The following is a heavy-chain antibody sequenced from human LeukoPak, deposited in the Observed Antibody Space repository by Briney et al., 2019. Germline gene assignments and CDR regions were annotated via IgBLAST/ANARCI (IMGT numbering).Heavy chain of an antibody. V-gene: IGHV1-2*02. J-gene: IGHJ5*02. Sequence: ASVKVSCKASGYTFTGYYMHWVRQAPGQGLEWMGWINPNSGVTNYAQKFQGRVTMTRDTSISTAYMEVSRLRSDDTAVYYCAREGVAAPETNWFDPWGQGTQVTVSS. D-gene: IGHD6-13*01. CDR1: GYTFTGYY. CDR2: INPNSGVT. CDR3: AREGVAAPETNWFDP.